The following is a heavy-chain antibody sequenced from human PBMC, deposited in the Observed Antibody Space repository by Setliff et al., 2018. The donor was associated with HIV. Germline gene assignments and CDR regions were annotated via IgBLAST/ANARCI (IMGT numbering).Heavy chain of an antibody. V-gene: IGHV4-34*01. J-gene: IGHJ4*02. D-gene: IGHD6-13*01. CDR3: ARGPVYSSTIDY. CDR2: SNHSGST. CDR1: GESFNTYF. Sequence: PSETLSLTCAVYGESFNTYFWSWIRQHPGKGLEWIGESNHSGSTNYNPSLKSRVTISVDTSKRQFSLKLSSVTAADTAVFYCARGPVYSSTIDYWGQGTLVTVSS.